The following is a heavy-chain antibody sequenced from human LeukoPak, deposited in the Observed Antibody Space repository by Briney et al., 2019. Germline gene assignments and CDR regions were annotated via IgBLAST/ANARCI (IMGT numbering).Heavy chain of an antibody. CDR1: GFTFSSYG. CDR3: AKPMNSGWYPPFDY. CDR2: ISYDGSNN. D-gene: IGHD6-19*01. J-gene: IGHJ4*02. Sequence: PGGSLRLSCAASGFTFSSYGMHWVRQAPGKGLEWVAVISYDGSNNYYADSVKGRSTISRDNSKNTLYLQMNSLRAEDTAVYYCAKPMNSGWYPPFDYWGQGTLVTVSS. V-gene: IGHV3-30*18.